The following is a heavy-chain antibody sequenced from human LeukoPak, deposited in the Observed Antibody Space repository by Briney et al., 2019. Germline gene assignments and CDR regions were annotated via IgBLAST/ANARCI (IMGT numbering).Heavy chain of an antibody. J-gene: IGHJ3*02. V-gene: IGHV4-39*07. D-gene: IGHD3-22*01. CDR1: GGSFSSSDYY. CDR2: IYYSGST. CDR3: AREGPLGTMIVVVTNDAFDI. Sequence: SETLSLTCTVSGGSFSSSDYYWGWIRQPPGKGLEWIGSIYYSGSTYYNPSLKSRVTISVDTSKNQFSLKLSSVTAADTAVYYCAREGPLGTMIVVVTNDAFDIWGRGTMVTVSS.